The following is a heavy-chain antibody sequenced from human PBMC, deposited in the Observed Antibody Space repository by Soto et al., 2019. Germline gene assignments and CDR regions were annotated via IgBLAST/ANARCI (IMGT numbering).Heavy chain of an antibody. Sequence: SETLSLTCTVSGGSISSCYWSWIRQPPGKGLEWIGYIYYSGSTNYNPSLKSRVTISVDTSKNQFSLKLSSVTAADTAVYYCASNIVAKTNAFDIWGQGTMVTVSS. D-gene: IGHD5-12*01. CDR1: GGSISSCY. J-gene: IGHJ3*02. V-gene: IGHV4-59*01. CDR2: IYYSGST. CDR3: ASNIVAKTNAFDI.